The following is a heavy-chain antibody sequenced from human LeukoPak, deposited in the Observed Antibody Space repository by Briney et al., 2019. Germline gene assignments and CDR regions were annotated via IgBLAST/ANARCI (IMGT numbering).Heavy chain of an antibody. V-gene: IGHV4-30-4*08. CDR3: ARDHGLGGGFDY. Sequence: PSQTLSLTCTVSGGSISSGVYYWSWIRQPPGKGLEWIGYIYYSGSTYYNPSLKSRVTISVDTSKNQFSLKLSPVTAADTAVYYCARDHGLGGGFDYWGQGTLVTVSS. D-gene: IGHD2-2*03. CDR2: IYYSGST. J-gene: IGHJ4*02. CDR1: GGSISSGVYY.